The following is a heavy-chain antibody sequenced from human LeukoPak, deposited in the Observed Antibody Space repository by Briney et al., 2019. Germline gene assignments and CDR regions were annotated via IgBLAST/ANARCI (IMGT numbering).Heavy chain of an antibody. CDR2: ISGSGGST. Sequence: GGSLRLSCAASGITFSSYAMSWVRQAPGKGLEWVSAISGSGGSTYYADSVKGRFTISRDNSKNTLYLQMNSLRAEDTAVYYCAKGNWAVAGYNWFDPWGQGTLVTVSS. V-gene: IGHV3-23*01. J-gene: IGHJ5*02. D-gene: IGHD6-19*01. CDR1: GITFSSYA. CDR3: AKGNWAVAGYNWFDP.